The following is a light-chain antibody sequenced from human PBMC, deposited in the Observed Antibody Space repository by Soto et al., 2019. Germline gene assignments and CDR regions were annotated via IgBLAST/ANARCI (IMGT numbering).Light chain of an antibody. CDR1: QSVSSSY. CDR3: QHYGSSPWT. Sequence: EIVLTQSPGTLSLSPGERATLSCSASQSVSSSYLAWYQQKSGQAPRPLIYGASSRATGIPDSFSGSGSGTDFTLTISSLEPEDCAVYYCQHYGSSPWTFGQGTKVEIK. V-gene: IGKV3-20*01. CDR2: GAS. J-gene: IGKJ1*01.